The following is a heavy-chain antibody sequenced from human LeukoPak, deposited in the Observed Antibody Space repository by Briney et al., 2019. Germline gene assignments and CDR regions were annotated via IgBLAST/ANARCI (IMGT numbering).Heavy chain of an antibody. D-gene: IGHD3-16*01. J-gene: IGHJ4*02. V-gene: IGHV4-39*07. CDR1: GGSVSRSGYY. CDR2: IYYSGST. CDR3: ARGITIRGRDYFDY. Sequence: SETLSLTCTVSGGSVSRSGYYWGWIRQPPGKGLEWIASIYYSGSTYYNLSLKSRVTMSVDTSMNQFSLKLSSVTAADTAVYFCARGITIRGRDYFDYWGQGTLVTVSS.